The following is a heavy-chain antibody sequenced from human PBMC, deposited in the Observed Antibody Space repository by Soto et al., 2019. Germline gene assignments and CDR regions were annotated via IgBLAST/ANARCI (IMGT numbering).Heavy chain of an antibody. D-gene: IGHD5-12*01. CDR3: AREVDIVATMVRWFDP. CDR2: INAGNGNT. Sequence: QVPLVQSGDEVKKPGASVKVSCKASGYTFTSYAMHWVRQAPGQRLEWMGWINAGNGNTKYSQKFQGRVTITRDTSASTAYMELSSLRSEDTAVYYCAREVDIVATMVRWFDPWGQGTLVTVSS. J-gene: IGHJ5*02. CDR1: GYTFTSYA. V-gene: IGHV1-3*01.